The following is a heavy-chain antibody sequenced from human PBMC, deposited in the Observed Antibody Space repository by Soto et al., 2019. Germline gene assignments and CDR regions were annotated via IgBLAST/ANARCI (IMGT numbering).Heavy chain of an antibody. CDR2: IYPGDSDT. CDR3: ARQLPISDSSYYYYCMDV. V-gene: IGHV5-51*01. CDR1: GYSFTSYW. J-gene: IGHJ6*01. D-gene: IGHD2-21*01. Sequence: PGASLKISCKASGYSFTSYWIGWVRQMPGKGLEWMGIIYPGDSDTRYSPSSRGQVTFSADKSIGTAYLQWSSLKASDTAMYYCARQLPISDSSYYYYCMDVLGRGTRVAVSS.